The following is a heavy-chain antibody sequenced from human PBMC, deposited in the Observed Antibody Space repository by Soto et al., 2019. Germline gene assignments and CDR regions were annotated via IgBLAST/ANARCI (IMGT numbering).Heavy chain of an antibody. CDR2: IDPSDSYT. J-gene: IGHJ5*02. CDR3: ARYDCSGGSCFTNWFDP. V-gene: IGHV5-10-1*01. D-gene: IGHD2-15*01. Sequence: GESLKISCKGSGYSFTSYWISWVRQMPGKGLEWMGRIDPSDSYTNYSPSFQGHVTISADKSISTAYLQWGSLKASDTAMYYCARYDCSGGSCFTNWFDPWGQGTLVTVSS. CDR1: GYSFTSYW.